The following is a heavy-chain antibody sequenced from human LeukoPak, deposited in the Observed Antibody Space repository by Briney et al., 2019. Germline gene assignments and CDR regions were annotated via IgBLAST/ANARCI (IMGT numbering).Heavy chain of an antibody. CDR2: VFYSGST. CDR3: ASGGLVSRYLDH. CDR1: GGSITSSTW. V-gene: IGHV4-4*02. J-gene: IGHJ4*02. Sequence: PSETLSLTCAVSGGSITSSTWWTWVRQPPGKGLEWIGEVFYSGSTNSNPSLKSRLTMSVDESKHEFSLRLTAVTAADTAVYYCASGGLVSRYLDHWGQGALVNVS. D-gene: IGHD3-9*01.